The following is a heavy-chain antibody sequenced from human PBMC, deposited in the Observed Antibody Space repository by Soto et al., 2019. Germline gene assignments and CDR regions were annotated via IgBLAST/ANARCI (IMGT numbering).Heavy chain of an antibody. Sequence: QVQLQESGPGLVNPSETLSLTCTISGGSVNNGSYYWSWLRQPPGKRPEWIGYVYFSGATDYNPFLKGRVTISIGPSRNQFSLWLRSVSAADTAVYYCARDRWRYYFDQWGQGTLVTVSA. CDR3: ARDRWRYYFDQ. D-gene: IGHD6-13*01. CDR1: GGSVNNGSYY. J-gene: IGHJ4*02. CDR2: VYFSGAT. V-gene: IGHV4-61*01.